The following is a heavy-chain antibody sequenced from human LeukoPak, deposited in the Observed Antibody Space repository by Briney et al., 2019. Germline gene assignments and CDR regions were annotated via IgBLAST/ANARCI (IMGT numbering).Heavy chain of an antibody. V-gene: IGHV3-23*01. CDR2: ISGSGSST. CDR3: AKGYYDFWSAIAG. Sequence: PGGSLRLSCAASGFTFSTYAMSWVRQAPGKGLEWVSGISGSGSSTYYADSVKGRFTISRDNSKNTLYLQMNTLRAEDTAVYYCAKGYYDFWSAIAGWGQGTLVTVSS. J-gene: IGHJ4*02. D-gene: IGHD3-3*01. CDR1: GFTFSTYA.